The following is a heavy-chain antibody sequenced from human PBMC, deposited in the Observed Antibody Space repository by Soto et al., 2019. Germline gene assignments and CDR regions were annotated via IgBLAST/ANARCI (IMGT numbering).Heavy chain of an antibody. Sequence: GGSLRLSCAASGFTFSSYSMNWVRQAPGKGLEWVSSISSSSSYIYYADSVKGRFTNSRDNAKNSLYLKMNSLRAEDTAVYYCARDQDLAVDGKSDYYDSSGAHWGQGTLVTVSS. V-gene: IGHV3-21*01. J-gene: IGHJ4*02. CDR3: ARDQDLAVDGKSDYYDSSGAH. CDR2: ISSSSSYI. CDR1: GFTFSSYS. D-gene: IGHD3-22*01.